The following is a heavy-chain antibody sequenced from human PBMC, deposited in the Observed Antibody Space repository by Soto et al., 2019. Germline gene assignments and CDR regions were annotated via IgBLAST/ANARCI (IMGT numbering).Heavy chain of an antibody. V-gene: IGHV3-53*01. CDR1: GFVVTNYY. D-gene: IGHD2-2*01. J-gene: IGHJ4*02. CDR3: AREGCSSTSCSDY. CDR2: FFIGGDT. Sequence: VSLRLSCAASGFVVTNYYMSWVRQAPGKGLEWVAVFFIGGDTHYAESVKGRFTISRDNAKNSLYLQMNSLRAEDTAVYYCAREGCSSTSCSDYWGQGTLVTVSS.